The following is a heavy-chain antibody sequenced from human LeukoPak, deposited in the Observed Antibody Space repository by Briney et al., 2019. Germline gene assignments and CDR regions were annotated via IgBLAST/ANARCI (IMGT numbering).Heavy chain of an antibody. CDR3: AKEAYYDFWSDHPFPKPYYGMDV. Sequence: GGSLRLSCAASGFTFSSHAMSWVRQAPGKGLEWVSAISGSGGSTYYADSVKGRFTISRDNSKNTLYLQMNSLRAEDTAVYYCAKEAYYDFWSDHPFPKPYYGMDVWGQGTTVTVSS. CDR2: ISGSGGST. V-gene: IGHV3-23*01. CDR1: GFTFSSHA. J-gene: IGHJ6*02. D-gene: IGHD3-3*01.